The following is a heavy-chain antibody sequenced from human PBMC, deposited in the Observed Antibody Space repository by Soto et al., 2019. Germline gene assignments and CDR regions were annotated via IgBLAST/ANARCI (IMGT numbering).Heavy chain of an antibody. CDR1: GDTFTDYY. J-gene: IGHJ4*02. D-gene: IGHD2-21*02. V-gene: IGHV1-46*01. CDR3: ARGGHVVVVTAALDY. Sequence: QVQLMQSGAEVKKPGASVKVSCKASGDTFTDYYIHWVRQAPGQGLEWMGTVNPSGGHTTYAQHCLGSVTXTXEXCAXTLYTELTSLTSDDTAIYDCARGGHVVVVTAALDYWGQGTLVTVSS. CDR2: VNPSGGHT.